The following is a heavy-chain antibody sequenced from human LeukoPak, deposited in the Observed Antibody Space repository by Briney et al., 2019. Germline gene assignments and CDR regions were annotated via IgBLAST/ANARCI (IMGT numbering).Heavy chain of an antibody. D-gene: IGHD6-19*01. V-gene: IGHV3-23*01. CDR3: AKDRGSDWKTFDY. Sequence: AGSLRLSCAASGFTFSSYAMSWVRQAPGKGLEWVSVISGSGGSTYYADSVKGRFTISRDNSKNTLYLQMNSLRAEDAAVYYCAKDRGSDWKTFDYWGQGTLGTVS. CDR1: GFTFSSYA. CDR2: ISGSGGST. J-gene: IGHJ4*02.